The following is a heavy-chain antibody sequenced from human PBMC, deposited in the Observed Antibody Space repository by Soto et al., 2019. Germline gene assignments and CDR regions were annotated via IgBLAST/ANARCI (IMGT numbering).Heavy chain of an antibody. CDR3: AKDRVGGTFYTPLGF. J-gene: IGHJ4*02. Sequence: GRSLRLSCQASGFNFDNYDMHWVRQAPGKGLEWVAVITYDGSFQYYADSVKGRFTISRDNSKNTLSLHLNTLKPEDTAVYHCAKDRVGGTFYTPLGFWGQGTLVTVS. CDR2: ITYDGSFQ. D-gene: IGHD1-7*01. V-gene: IGHV3-30*18. CDR1: GFNFDNYD.